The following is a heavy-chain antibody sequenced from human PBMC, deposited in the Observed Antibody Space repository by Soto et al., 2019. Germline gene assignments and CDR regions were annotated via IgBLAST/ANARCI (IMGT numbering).Heavy chain of an antibody. CDR2: IYYSGST. V-gene: IGHV4-31*03. J-gene: IGHJ4*02. D-gene: IGHD6-6*01. CDR3: ARSEYSSSSDPNFDY. CDR1: GGSISSGGYY. Sequence: SETLSLTCTVSGGSISSGGYYWSWIRQHPGKGLEWIGYIYYSGSTYYNPSLKSRVTISVDTSKNQFSLKLSSVTAADTAVYYCARSEYSSSSDPNFDYWGQGTLVTVSS.